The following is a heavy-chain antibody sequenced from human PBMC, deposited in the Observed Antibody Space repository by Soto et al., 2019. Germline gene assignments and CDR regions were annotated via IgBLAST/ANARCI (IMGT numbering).Heavy chain of an antibody. J-gene: IGHJ4*02. CDR3: AKGVVRYSSPYASDY. D-gene: IGHD6-13*01. CDR1: GFPFSSYA. CDR2: ISGSGGST. Sequence: GGSLRLSCAASGFPFSSYAMSLVRQSPGKGLEWVSAISGSGGSTYYADSVKGRFTISRDNSKNTLYLQMNSLRAEDTDVSYCAKGVVRYSSPYASDYWGQGTLVTVSS. V-gene: IGHV3-23*01.